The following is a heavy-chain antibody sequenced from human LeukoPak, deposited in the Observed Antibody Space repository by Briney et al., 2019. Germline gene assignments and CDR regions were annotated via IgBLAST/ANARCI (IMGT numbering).Heavy chain of an antibody. Sequence: GGSLRLSCAASGFTFSSYSMNWVRQAPGKGLEWVSSISSSSSYIYYADSVKGRFTISRDNAKNSLYLQMNSLRAEDTAVYYCARDQSLIAVASTQTTYGMDVWGQGTTVTVSS. V-gene: IGHV3-21*01. D-gene: IGHD6-19*01. CDR3: ARDQSLIAVASTQTTYGMDV. CDR1: GFTFSSYS. CDR2: ISSSSSYI. J-gene: IGHJ6*02.